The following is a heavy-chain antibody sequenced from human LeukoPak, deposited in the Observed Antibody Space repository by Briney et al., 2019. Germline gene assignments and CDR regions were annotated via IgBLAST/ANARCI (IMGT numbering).Heavy chain of an antibody. J-gene: IGHJ4*02. CDR2: INWNGGST. V-gene: IGHV3-20*04. CDR3: ARVRGTSMIVAVITTGMAGTFDY. Sequence: GGSLRLSCAASGFTFDDYGMSWVRQAPGKGLEWVSGINWNGGSTGYADSVKGRFTISRDNAKNSLYLQMNSLRAEDTALYYCARVRGTSMIVAVITTGMAGTFDYWGQGTLVTVSS. CDR1: GFTFDDYG. D-gene: IGHD3-22*01.